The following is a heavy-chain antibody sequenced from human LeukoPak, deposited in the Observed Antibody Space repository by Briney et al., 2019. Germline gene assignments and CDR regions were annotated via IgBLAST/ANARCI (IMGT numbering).Heavy chain of an antibody. CDR2: IYYRVTS. Sequence: SETLFLTCTVSGDSISTYYWSWIRQPPGKGVEWIGYIYYRVTSDYNPSLKSRVTMSVDTSKNQFSLKLSSVTAADTALYYCARGGRSSWGDAFDIWGLGTMVTVSS. CDR1: GDSISTYY. J-gene: IGHJ3*02. V-gene: IGHV4-59*01. D-gene: IGHD6-13*01. CDR3: ARGGRSSWGDAFDI.